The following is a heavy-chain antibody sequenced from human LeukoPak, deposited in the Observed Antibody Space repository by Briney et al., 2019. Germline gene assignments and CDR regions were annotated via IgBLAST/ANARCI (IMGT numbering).Heavy chain of an antibody. Sequence: KPSETLSLTCTVSGGSMSSYYWSWIRQPPGNGLGWIGYIYYNASTNYNPSLKSRVTIAEDTSKNQFALKLCSVTAADTAVYYCAARRDYGDFLFDYWGQGTLVTVSS. V-gene: IGHV4-59*08. CDR3: AARRDYGDFLFDY. J-gene: IGHJ4*02. CDR1: GGSMSSYY. CDR2: IYYNAST. D-gene: IGHD4-17*01.